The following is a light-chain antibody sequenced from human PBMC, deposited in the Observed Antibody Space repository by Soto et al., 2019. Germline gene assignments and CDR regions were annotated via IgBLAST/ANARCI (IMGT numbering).Light chain of an antibody. CDR3: SSYAGSNNFGV. CDR2: EVS. J-gene: IGLJ1*01. CDR1: SADVGVYNY. V-gene: IGLV2-8*01. Sequence: QSVLTQPPSASGSPGQSVTISCTGTSADVGVYNYVSWYQQHPGKAPKLMIYEVSKRPSGVPDRFSGSKSGNTASLTVSGLQAEDEADYYCSSYAGSNNFGVFGTGTKVTVL.